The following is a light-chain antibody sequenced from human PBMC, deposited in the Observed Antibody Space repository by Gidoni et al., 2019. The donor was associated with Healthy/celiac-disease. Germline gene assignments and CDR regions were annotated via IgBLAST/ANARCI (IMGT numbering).Light chain of an antibody. J-gene: IGKJ2*01. CDR1: QSVSSN. Sequence: IVMTQSPATLSVSPGERATRSCRASQSVSSNLAWYQQKPGQAPRLLIYGASTRATGIPARFSGSGSGTEFTLTISSLQSEDFAVYYCQQYNNWPGTFGQGTKLEIK. V-gene: IGKV3-15*01. CDR3: QQYNNWPGT. CDR2: GAS.